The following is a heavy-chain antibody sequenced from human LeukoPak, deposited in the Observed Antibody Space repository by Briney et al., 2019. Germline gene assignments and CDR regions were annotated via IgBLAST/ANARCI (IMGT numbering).Heavy chain of an antibody. CDR1: GGSFSGYY. J-gene: IGHJ4*02. D-gene: IGHD3-9*01. Sequence: PSETLSLTCAVYGGSFSGYYWSWIRQPPGKGLEWIGEINHSGSTNYNPSLKSRVTISVDTSKNQFSLKLSSVTAADTAVYYCARDPLRYFDWLYTNWGQGTLVTVSS. V-gene: IGHV4-34*01. CDR3: ARDPLRYFDWLYTN. CDR2: INHSGST.